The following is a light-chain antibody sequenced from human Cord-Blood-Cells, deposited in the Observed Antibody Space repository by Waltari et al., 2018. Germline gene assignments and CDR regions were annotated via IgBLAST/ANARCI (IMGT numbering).Light chain of an antibody. V-gene: IGKV3-11*01. CDR1: QSVSSY. CDR3: QQRSNWPT. Sequence: ESVLTQSPATLSLSRGERGSLSYRASQSVSSYLAWYQQKPGQAPRLLIYDASNSATGIPARFSGSGSGTDFTLTISSLEPEDFAVYYCQQRSNWPTFGGGTKVEIK. CDR2: DAS. J-gene: IGKJ4*01.